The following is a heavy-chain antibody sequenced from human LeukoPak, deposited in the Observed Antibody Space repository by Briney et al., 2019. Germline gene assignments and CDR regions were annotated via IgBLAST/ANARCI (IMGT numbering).Heavy chain of an antibody. J-gene: IGHJ6*04. V-gene: IGHV3-30*04. CDR1: GFTFSSYA. CDR3: ARANYYGSGSYYYYGMDV. D-gene: IGHD3-10*01. Sequence: GGSLGLSCAASGFTFSSYAMHWVRQAPGKGLEWVAVISYDGSNKYYADSVKGRFTISRDNSKNTLYLQMNSLRAEDTAVYYCARANYYGSGSYYYYGMDVWGNGTTVTVSS. CDR2: ISYDGSNK.